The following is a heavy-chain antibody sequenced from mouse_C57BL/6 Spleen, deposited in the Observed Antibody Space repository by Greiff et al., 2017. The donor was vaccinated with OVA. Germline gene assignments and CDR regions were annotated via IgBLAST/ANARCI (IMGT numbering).Heavy chain of an antibody. CDR3: AIYDGYPSLYAMDC. J-gene: IGHJ4*01. Sequence: EVQLVESGGDLVKPGGSLKLSCAASGFTFSSYGMSWVRQTPDQRLEWVATISSGGSYTYYPDSVKGRFTISRDNAKNTLYLQMSSLKSEDTAMYDCAIYDGYPSLYAMDCWGKGASVTVSS. V-gene: IGHV5-6*01. CDR1: GFTFSSYG. D-gene: IGHD2-3*01. CDR2: ISSGGSYT.